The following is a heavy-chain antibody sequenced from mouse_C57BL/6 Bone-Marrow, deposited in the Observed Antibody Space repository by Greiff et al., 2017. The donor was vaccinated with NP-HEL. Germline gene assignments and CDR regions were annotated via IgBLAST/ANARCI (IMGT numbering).Heavy chain of an antibody. CDR2: IRLKSDNYAT. V-gene: IGHV6-3*01. J-gene: IGHJ1*03. CDR3: RGRYFDD. Sequence: VQVVESGGGLVQPGGSMKLSCVASGFTFSNYWMNWVRQSPEKGLEWVAQIRLKSDNYATYYAESVKGRYTISRDDSKSSGYLQRNNLKAEDTGIYYCRGRYFDDWGTGTTVTVSS. CDR1: GFTFSNYW.